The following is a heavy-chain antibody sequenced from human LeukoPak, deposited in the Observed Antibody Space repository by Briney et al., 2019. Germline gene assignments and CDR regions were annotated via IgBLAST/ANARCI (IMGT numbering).Heavy chain of an antibody. D-gene: IGHD3-3*01. Sequence: GGSLRLSCAASGFTFSSYAMSWVRQAPGKGLEWVSAISGSGGSTYYADSVKGRLTISRDNSKNTLYLQMNSLRAEDTAVYYCAKDPTYYDFWSGYPTYFDYWGQGTLVTVSS. CDR1: GFTFSSYA. V-gene: IGHV3-23*01. J-gene: IGHJ4*02. CDR3: AKDPTYYDFWSGYPTYFDY. CDR2: ISGSGGST.